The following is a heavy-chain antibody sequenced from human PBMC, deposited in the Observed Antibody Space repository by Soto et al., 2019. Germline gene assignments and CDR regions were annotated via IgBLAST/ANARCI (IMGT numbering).Heavy chain of an antibody. CDR1: GGTFSSYA. Sequence: ASVKVSRKASGGTFSSYAISWVRQAPGQGLEWMGGIIPIFGTANYAQKFQGRVTITADKSTSTAYMELSSLRSEDTAVYYCARVPAETTAAAFDIWGQGTMVTVSS. CDR2: IIPIFGTA. CDR3: ARVPAETTAAAFDI. D-gene: IGHD4-17*01. J-gene: IGHJ3*02. V-gene: IGHV1-69*06.